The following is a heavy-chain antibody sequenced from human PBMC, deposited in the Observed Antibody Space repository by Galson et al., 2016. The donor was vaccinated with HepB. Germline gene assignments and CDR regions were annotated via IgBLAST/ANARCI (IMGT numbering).Heavy chain of an antibody. CDR1: GGSISGSSYY. V-gene: IGHV4-61*05. CDR3: ARALRGTTSFFEY. CDR2: TYYSGYT. J-gene: IGHJ4*02. D-gene: IGHD4-17*01. Sequence: SLTCTVSGGSISGSSYYWGWIRQPPGKGPEWIGQTYYSGYTNYSPSLKSRVTISPDSSQNQISLRVRSVTAADTAVYYCARALRGTTSFFEYWGQVVLVTGSA.